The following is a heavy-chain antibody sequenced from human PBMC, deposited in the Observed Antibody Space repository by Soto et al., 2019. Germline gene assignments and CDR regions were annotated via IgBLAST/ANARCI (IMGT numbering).Heavy chain of an antibody. V-gene: IGHV1-2*02. CDR1: GSIFTDYY. CDR2: INCNNGYT. Sequence: QVHLVQSGAEVKKPGASVKVSCEASGSIFTDYYIHWVRQAPGQGLEWLGWINCNNGYTNYAQKFQRRVTMTRDTSITTAYMELSSLRPDDTAVYYCARDNDPDQYYHGMDVWGQGTTV. J-gene: IGHJ6*02. CDR3: ARDNDPDQYYHGMDV. D-gene: IGHD1-1*01.